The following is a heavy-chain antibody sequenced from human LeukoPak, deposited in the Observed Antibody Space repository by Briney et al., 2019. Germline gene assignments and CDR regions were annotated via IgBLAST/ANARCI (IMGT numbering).Heavy chain of an antibody. V-gene: IGHV3-23*01. Sequence: GGSLRLSCTASGFAFSNYAMSWVRQAPGKGLEWVSTISGSDGSTYYADSVKGRFTISRDNSKNTLYLQMNSLRVEDTAIYYCAKGRGYCTGGSCYSDYWGQGTLVTVSS. J-gene: IGHJ4*02. CDR3: AKGRGYCTGGSCYSDY. CDR2: ISGSDGST. D-gene: IGHD2-15*01. CDR1: GFAFSNYA.